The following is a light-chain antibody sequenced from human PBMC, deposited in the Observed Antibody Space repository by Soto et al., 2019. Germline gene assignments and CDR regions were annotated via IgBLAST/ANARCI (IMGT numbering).Light chain of an antibody. Sequence: SVLTQPASVSGAPGQAITISCTGTSSDVGGYNYVSWYQQHPGKAPNLIIYEVSDRPSGVSDRFSGSKSDNTASLTISGLQAEDEADYYCSSYTSSGTQVFGTGTKVTV. V-gene: IGLV2-14*01. CDR3: SSYTSSGTQV. CDR1: SSDVGGYNY. CDR2: EVS. J-gene: IGLJ1*01.